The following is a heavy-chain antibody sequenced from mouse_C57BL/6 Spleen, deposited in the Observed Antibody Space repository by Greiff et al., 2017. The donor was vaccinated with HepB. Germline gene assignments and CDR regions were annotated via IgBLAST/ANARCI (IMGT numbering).Heavy chain of an antibody. CDR1: GYTFTSYW. Sequence: QVQLKQPGAELVRPGSSVKLSCKASGYTFTSYWMHWVKQRPIQGLEWIGNIDPSDSETHYNQKFKDKATLTVDKSSSTAYMQLSSLTSEDSTVYYCARVVTTNFDVWGTGTTVTVSS. V-gene: IGHV1-52*01. J-gene: IGHJ1*03. D-gene: IGHD2-2*01. CDR3: ARVVTTNFDV. CDR2: IDPSDSET.